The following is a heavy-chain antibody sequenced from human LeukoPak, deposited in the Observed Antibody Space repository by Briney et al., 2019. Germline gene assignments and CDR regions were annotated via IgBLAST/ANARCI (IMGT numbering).Heavy chain of an antibody. J-gene: IGHJ6*03. CDR1: GYTFTSYG. D-gene: IGHD2-2*01. CDR3: ARAWLGYCSSTSCYRRNYYYYYMDV. V-gene: IGHV1-18*01. CDR2: ISAYNGNT. Sequence: ASVKVSCKASGYTFTSYGISWVRQAPGQGLEWMGWISAYNGNTNYAQKLQGRVTMTTDTSTSTAYMELRSLRSDDTAVYYCARAWLGYCSSTSCYRRNYYYYYMDVWGKGTTVTVS.